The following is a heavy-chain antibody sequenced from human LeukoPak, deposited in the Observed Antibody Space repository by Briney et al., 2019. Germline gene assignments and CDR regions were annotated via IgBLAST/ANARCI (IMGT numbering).Heavy chain of an antibody. CDR2: IRSSGSPV. V-gene: IGHV3-48*04. CDR3: ARDIGVTTIAKLSY. CDR1: GFTFNSYR. Sequence: GGSLRLSCAASGFTFNSYRMNWVRQAPGKGLEWVSSIRSSGSPVYYADSVKGRFTVSRDNPKNLLFLQMDNLRVEDTAVYYCARDIGVTTIAKLSYWGQGTLVTVSS. J-gene: IGHJ4*02. D-gene: IGHD3-3*01.